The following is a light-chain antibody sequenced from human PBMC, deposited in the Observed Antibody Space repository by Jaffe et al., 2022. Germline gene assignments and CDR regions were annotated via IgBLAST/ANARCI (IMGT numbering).Light chain of an antibody. J-gene: IGLJ2*01. CDR2: DVG. CDR3: SSHSGGGTLDMV. CDR1: KSDVGTYKY. Sequence: QSALTQPASVSGSPGESITLSCTGTKSDVGTYKYVSWYQQHPGKAPKLIIFDVGNRPSGVSDRFSGSKSGNTASLIISGLQAEDEADYYCSSHSGGGTLDMVFGGGTKLTVL. V-gene: IGLV2-14*03.